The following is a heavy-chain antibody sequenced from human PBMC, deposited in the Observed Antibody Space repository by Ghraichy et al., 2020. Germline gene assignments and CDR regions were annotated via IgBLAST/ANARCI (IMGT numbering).Heavy chain of an antibody. J-gene: IGHJ6*02. CDR2: ITSSSRTI. CDR1: GFTFSGYN. D-gene: IGHD4-23*01. CDR3: ARASSVVRFCYYAGMDV. V-gene: IGHV3-48*02. Sequence: GESLNISCVGSGFTFSGYNMNWVRQSPGKGLEWVSYITSSSRTIFYADSVKGRFTISRDNAQNSLYLQMNRLRDEDTAIYYCARASSVVRFCYYAGMDVWGQGTTVTVSS.